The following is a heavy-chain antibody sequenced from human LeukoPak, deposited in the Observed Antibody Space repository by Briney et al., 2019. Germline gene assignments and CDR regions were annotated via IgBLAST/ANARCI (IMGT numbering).Heavy chain of an antibody. CDR1: GFTFSSYA. Sequence: PGGSLRLSCAASGFTFSSYAMSWVRQAPGKGPEWVSVIYSGGSTYYADSVKGRFTISRDNSKNTLYLQMNSLRAEDTAVYYCAKGSRGWYSWYFDVWGRGTLVTVSS. V-gene: IGHV3-23*03. CDR3: AKGSRGWYSWYFDV. D-gene: IGHD6-19*01. J-gene: IGHJ2*01. CDR2: IYSGGST.